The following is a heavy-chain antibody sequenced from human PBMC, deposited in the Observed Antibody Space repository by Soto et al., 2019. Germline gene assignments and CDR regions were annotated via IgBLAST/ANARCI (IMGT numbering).Heavy chain of an antibody. D-gene: IGHD3-10*01. J-gene: IGHJ6*02. Sequence: QVQLVQSGAEVKKPGSSVKVSCKASGGTFSSYTISWVRQAPGQGLEWMGGIIPPFGIPNYAPNFQGRVTITADKSTNTAFLELSSLRSEDTAVYYCARLVSVARVRGVISGPMDVWGQGTTVTVSS. V-gene: IGHV1-69*17. CDR3: ARLVSVARVRGVISGPMDV. CDR2: IIPPFGIP. CDR1: GGTFSSYT.